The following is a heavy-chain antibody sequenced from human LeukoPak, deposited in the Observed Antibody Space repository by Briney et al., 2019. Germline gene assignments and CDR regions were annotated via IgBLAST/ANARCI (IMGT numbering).Heavy chain of an antibody. J-gene: IGHJ6*02. Sequence: GGSLRLSCAASGFTFSSYEMNWVRQAPGKGLEWVSYISSSGSTIYYADSVKGRFTISRDNAKNSLYLQMNSLRAEATAVYYCARARGSVSDYGDYYYYYGMDVWGQGTTVTVSS. CDR3: ARARGSVSDYGDYYYYYGMDV. V-gene: IGHV3-48*03. CDR2: ISSSGSTI. D-gene: IGHD4-17*01. CDR1: GFTFSSYE.